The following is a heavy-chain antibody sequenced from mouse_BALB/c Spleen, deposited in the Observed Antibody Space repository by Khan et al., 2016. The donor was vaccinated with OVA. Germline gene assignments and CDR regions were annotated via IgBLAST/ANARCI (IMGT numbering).Heavy chain of an antibody. V-gene: IGHV1S136*01. D-gene: IGHD1-1*01. Sequence: VQLQQSGPELVKPGASVKMSCKASGYTFTNYIIHWVKQKPGQGLDWIGYINPYNDGSKYNEKLKGKATLTSDKSSNTAYMELSGLTSEDSAVYYCARDYGSSFWFAYWGQGTLVTVSA. CDR2: INPYNDGS. J-gene: IGHJ3*01. CDR1: GYTFTNYI. CDR3: ARDYGSSFWFAY.